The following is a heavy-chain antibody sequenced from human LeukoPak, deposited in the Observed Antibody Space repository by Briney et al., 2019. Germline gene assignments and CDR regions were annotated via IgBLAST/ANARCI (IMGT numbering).Heavy chain of an antibody. D-gene: IGHD6-19*01. CDR3: ARLGIAVAGTVYWFDP. Sequence: PGESLKISCKGSGYSFTSYWIHWVRQMPGKGLEWMGIIYPGDSDTRYSPSFQGQVTISADKSISTAYLQWSSLKASDTAMYYCARLGIAVAGTVYWFDPWGQGTLVTVSS. CDR2: IYPGDSDT. J-gene: IGHJ5*02. V-gene: IGHV5-51*01. CDR1: GYSFTSYW.